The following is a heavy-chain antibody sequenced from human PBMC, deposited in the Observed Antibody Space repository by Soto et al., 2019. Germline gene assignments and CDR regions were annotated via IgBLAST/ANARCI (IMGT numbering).Heavy chain of an antibody. CDR1: GGSISSGGYS. CDR3: ARVPGP. J-gene: IGHJ5*02. CDR2: IYHSGST. Sequence: QLQLQESGSGLVKPSQTLSLTCAVSGGSISSGGYSWSWIRQPPGKGLEWIGYIYHSGSTYYNPSPXGXLTRSVDRSKNQYSLKLSSVTAADTAVYYCARVPGPWGQGTLVTVSS. V-gene: IGHV4-30-2*01.